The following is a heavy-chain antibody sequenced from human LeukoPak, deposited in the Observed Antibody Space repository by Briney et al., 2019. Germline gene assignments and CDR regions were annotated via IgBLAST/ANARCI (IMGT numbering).Heavy chain of an antibody. D-gene: IGHD6-19*01. V-gene: IGHV4-30-4*08. CDR3: ASACGSGWSQRE. Sequence: TLSLTCTVSGGSIRSGDFYWSGGRQDPAEIGDWVGYIYYRGTTYYSPSLKTRVTISLDTSKNQFSLNLSSVTPADTAVYYFASACGSGWSQREWGHGTPVTVSS. CDR2: IYYRGTT. J-gene: IGHJ4*01. CDR1: GGSIRSGDFY.